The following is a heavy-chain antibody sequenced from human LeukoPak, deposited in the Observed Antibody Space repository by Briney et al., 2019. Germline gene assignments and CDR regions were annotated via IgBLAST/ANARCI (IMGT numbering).Heavy chain of an antibody. Sequence: PGGSLRLSCAASGFSFTSFWMTWVRQAPGKGLEWVANIKQDGSEKYYVDSVKGRFTISRDNAKNSLFLQMNSLRADDTAVYYCARDSPYSTVESSDYWGQGTLVTVSS. V-gene: IGHV3-7*04. CDR3: ARDSPYSTVESSDY. D-gene: IGHD6-19*01. J-gene: IGHJ4*02. CDR1: GFSFTSFW. CDR2: IKQDGSEK.